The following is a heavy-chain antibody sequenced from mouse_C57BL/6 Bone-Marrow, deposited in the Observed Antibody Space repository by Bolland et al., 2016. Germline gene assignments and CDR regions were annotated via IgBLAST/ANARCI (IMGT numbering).Heavy chain of an antibody. CDR2: GGST. CDR3: AKALYYGSSLLDY. D-gene: IGHD1-1*01. V-gene: IGHV2-5*01. Sequence: GGSTDYNAAFMSRLSITKDNSKSQVFFKMNSLQADDTAIYYCAKALYYGSSLLDYWGQGTT. J-gene: IGHJ2*01.